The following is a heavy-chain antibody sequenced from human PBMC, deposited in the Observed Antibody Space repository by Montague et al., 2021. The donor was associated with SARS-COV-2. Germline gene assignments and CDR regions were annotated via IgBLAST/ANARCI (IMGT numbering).Heavy chain of an antibody. J-gene: IGHJ4*02. Sequence: SLRLSCVASGFIFGDYAMHWVRQAPGKGLEWVSGISWNSGNIGYADSXKGRFTISRDNAKKSLFLQMNSLRAEDTALYYCAKAVSPSSDYDFWSGFYAAFDFWGQGTLVTVSS. CDR1: GFIFGDYA. CDR3: AKAVSPSSDYDFWSGFYAAFDF. V-gene: IGHV3-9*01. D-gene: IGHD3-3*01. CDR2: ISWNSGNI.